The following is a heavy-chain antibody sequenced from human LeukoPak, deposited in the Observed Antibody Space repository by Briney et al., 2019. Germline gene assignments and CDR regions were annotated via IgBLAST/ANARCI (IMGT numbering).Heavy chain of an antibody. V-gene: IGHV2-70*01. CDR3: ARVQYSSSSVGYYGMDV. CDR1: GFSLSTSGMC. J-gene: IGHJ6*02. CDR2: IDRDDDK. D-gene: IGHD6-6*01. Sequence: SGPTLVNPTQTLTLTCTFSGFSLSTSGMCVSWIRQPPGKALEWLALIDRDDDKYYSTSLKTRLTISKDTSKNQVVLTMTNMDPVDTATYYCARVQYSSSSVGYYGMDVWGQGTTVTVSS.